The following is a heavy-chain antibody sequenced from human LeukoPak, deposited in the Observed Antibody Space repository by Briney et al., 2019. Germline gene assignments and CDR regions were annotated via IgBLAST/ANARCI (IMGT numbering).Heavy chain of an antibody. V-gene: IGHV4-39*07. CDR3: AAQYCTTAVCPDNWFDP. Sequence: SETLSLTCTVSGGSISSSSYYWGWIRQPPGKGLEWIGSIYYSGSTNYNPSLKSRVTISLDTSKSQFSLRLNSVTAADTAVYYCAAQYCTTAVCPDNWFDPWGQGTLVTVSS. CDR1: GGSISSSSYY. D-gene: IGHD2-8*01. CDR2: IYYSGST. J-gene: IGHJ5*02.